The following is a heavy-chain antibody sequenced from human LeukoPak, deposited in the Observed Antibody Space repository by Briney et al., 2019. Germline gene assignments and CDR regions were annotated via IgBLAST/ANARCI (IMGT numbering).Heavy chain of an antibody. CDR1: GFTFSSFA. Sequence: GGSLRLSCAASGFTFSSFAMTWVRQAPGRRLEWVSGISVTGNVTYYIDSVKGRFTISRDDSKSVLYLQMDSLRADDTAVYYCVKHRIRGDSFWGQGTLVSVSS. J-gene: IGHJ4*02. CDR2: ISVTGNVT. D-gene: IGHD3-16*01. CDR3: VKHRIRGDSF. V-gene: IGHV3-23*01.